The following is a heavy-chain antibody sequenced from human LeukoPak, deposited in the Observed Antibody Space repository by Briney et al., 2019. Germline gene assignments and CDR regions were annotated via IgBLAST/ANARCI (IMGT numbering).Heavy chain of an antibody. Sequence: ASVKVSCKASGYTFTSYAMNWVRQAPGQGLEWMGWLNTNTGNPTYAQGFTRRFVFSLDTSLSTAYLQISSLKPEDTAVYYCARDRGGLAPFDYWGQGTLVTVPS. CDR1: GYTFTSYA. CDR2: LNTNTGNP. V-gene: IGHV7-4-1*02. D-gene: IGHD3-16*01. CDR3: ARDRGGLAPFDY. J-gene: IGHJ4*02.